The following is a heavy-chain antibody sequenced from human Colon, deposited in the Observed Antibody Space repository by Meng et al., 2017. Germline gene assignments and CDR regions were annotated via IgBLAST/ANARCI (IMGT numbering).Heavy chain of an antibody. Sequence: GESLKISCKGSGYGFTSYWIGWVRQMPGKGLEWMGIIYPGDSDTRYSPSFQGQVTISADKSISTAYLQWSSLKASDTAMYYCARRAYRTIAVAGGGNWFDPWGQGTLVTVSS. V-gene: IGHV5-51*01. CDR3: ARRAYRTIAVAGGGNWFDP. J-gene: IGHJ5*02. CDR2: IYPGDSDT. CDR1: GYGFTSYW. D-gene: IGHD6-19*01.